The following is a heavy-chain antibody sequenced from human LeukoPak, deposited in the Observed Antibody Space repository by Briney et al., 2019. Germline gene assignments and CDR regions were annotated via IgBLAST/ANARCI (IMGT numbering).Heavy chain of an antibody. J-gene: IGHJ4*02. CDR2: IRGSGGST. Sequence: PGGSLRLSCAASGFTFSSHWMHWVRQTPGKGLEWVSGIRGSGGSTYYADSVKGRFTISRDNSKNTLYLQMNSLRVEDTAVYYCARVKVVVPSAFDYCDYWGQGTLVTVSS. CDR3: ARVKVVVPSAFDYCDY. V-gene: IGHV3-23*01. D-gene: IGHD2-2*01. CDR1: GFTFSSHW.